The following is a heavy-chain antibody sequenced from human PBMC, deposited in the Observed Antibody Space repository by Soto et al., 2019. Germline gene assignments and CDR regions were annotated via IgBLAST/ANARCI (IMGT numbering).Heavy chain of an antibody. CDR3: AREGSTVETAMVSQYYYGMDV. D-gene: IGHD5-18*01. J-gene: IGHJ6*02. V-gene: IGHV1-69*12. CDR1: GDSFISHA. CDR2: IIPIFGRG. Sequence: QVQLVQSGAEVRKPGSSVKVSCKVSGDSFISHAISWVRQAAGQGLEWMGGIIPIFGRGNYAQRFQGRVAITANESRSTVPMELSGLRSEDTAVYYCAREGSTVETAMVSQYYYGMDVWGQGTTVTVSS.